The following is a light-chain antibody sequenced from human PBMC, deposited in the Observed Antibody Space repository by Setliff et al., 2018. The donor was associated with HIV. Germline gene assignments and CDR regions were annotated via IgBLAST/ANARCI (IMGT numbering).Light chain of an antibody. CDR2: EVS. J-gene: IGLJ1*01. Sequence: QPALTQPASVSGSPGQSITISCTGTSSDVGGYNYVSWYQQHPGKAPKLMIYEVSNRPSGVSNRFSGSKSGNTASLTTSGLQAEDEADYYCSSYTSSSTPYVFGTGTKVTVL. V-gene: IGLV2-14*01. CDR3: SSYTSSSTPYV. CDR1: SSDVGGYNY.